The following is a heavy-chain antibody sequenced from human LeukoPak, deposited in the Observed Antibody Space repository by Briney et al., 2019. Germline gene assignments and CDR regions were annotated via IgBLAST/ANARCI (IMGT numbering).Heavy chain of an antibody. J-gene: IGHJ4*02. CDR3: ARGLRVSPAFDY. CDR2: IDPKSGAT. D-gene: IGHD2-2*01. Sequence: ASVTVSFKASGYTFTVYYMHWVRQAPGQGGEWMAWIDPKSGATNYAQRFQGRVTMTRDTSIITAYMELSRLRSDDTAVYYCARGLRVSPAFDYWGQGTLVTVSS. V-gene: IGHV1-2*02. CDR1: GYTFTVYY.